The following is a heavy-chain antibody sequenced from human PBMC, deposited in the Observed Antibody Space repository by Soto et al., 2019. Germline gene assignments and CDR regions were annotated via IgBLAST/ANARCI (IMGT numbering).Heavy chain of an antibody. CDR1: GGSISSSY. CDR3: ARLDWRAYYMDV. J-gene: IGHJ6*03. Sequence: SETLSLTCTVSGGSISSSYWTWIRQPPGKGLEWIGYIYYSGTTNYNPSLKSRVTMSLDTSKKQFSLGLSSVTAADTAVYYCARLDWRAYYMDVWDKGTTVTVSS. D-gene: IGHD3-3*01. V-gene: IGHV4-59*08. CDR2: IYYSGTT.